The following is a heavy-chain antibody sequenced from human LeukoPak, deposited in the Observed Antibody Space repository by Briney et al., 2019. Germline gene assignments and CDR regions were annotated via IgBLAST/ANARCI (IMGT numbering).Heavy chain of an antibody. J-gene: IGHJ3*02. Sequence: PSETLSLTCTVSGGSISSYYWSWIRQPPGKGLEWIGYIYYSGSTNYNPSLKSRVTISVDTSKNQFSLKLSSVTAADTAVYYCARGTYYYDSSGYYLRVDAFDIWGQGTMVTVSS. D-gene: IGHD3-22*01. CDR2: IYYSGST. V-gene: IGHV4-59*01. CDR3: ARGTYYYDSSGYYLRVDAFDI. CDR1: GGSISSYY.